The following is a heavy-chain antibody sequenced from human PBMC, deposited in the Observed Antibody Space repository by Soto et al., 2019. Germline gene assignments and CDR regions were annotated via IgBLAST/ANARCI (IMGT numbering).Heavy chain of an antibody. CDR1: GYTLTELS. Sequence: ASVKVSCKVSGYTLTELSMHWVRQAPGKGLEWMGGFDPEDGETIYAQKFQGRVTMTEDTSTDTAYMELSSLRSEDTAVYYCATGGGAAAGPNWFDPWGQGTLVTVSS. CDR2: FDPEDGET. J-gene: IGHJ5*02. D-gene: IGHD6-13*01. V-gene: IGHV1-24*01. CDR3: ATGGGAAAGPNWFDP.